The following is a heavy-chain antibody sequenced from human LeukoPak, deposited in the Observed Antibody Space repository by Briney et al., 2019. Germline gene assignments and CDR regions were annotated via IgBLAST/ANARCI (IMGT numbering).Heavy chain of an antibody. CDR3: AKDLYGYVSNWFDP. V-gene: IGHV3-23*01. J-gene: IGHJ5*02. CDR2: ISGSGGST. CDR1: GFTFSSYA. Sequence: GGSLRLSCAASGFTFSSYAMSWVRQAPGKGLEWVSAISGSGGSTYYADSVKGRFTISRDNSNNTLYLQMNSLRAEDTAVYYCAKDLYGYVSNWFDPWGQGTLVTVSS. D-gene: IGHD5-12*01.